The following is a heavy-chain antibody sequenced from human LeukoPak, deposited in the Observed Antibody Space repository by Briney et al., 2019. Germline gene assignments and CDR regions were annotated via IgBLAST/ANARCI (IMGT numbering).Heavy chain of an antibody. CDR1: GYSFTKYD. V-gene: IGHV1-8*03. CDR2: MNTTSGNT. CDR3: ARGPAYRHCSGDCYHIDF. D-gene: IGHD2-21*02. J-gene: IGHJ4*02. Sequence: AAVRVSCKASGYSFTKYDINLERQAPGQGLEWMGWMNTTSGNTGDAQKFQGRLNITRDTSMNTAYMELSSLRSDDTAIYYCARGPAYRHCSGDCYHIDFWGQGTLVTVSS.